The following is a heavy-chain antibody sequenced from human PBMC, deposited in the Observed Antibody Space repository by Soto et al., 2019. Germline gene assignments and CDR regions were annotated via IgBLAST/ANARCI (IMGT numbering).Heavy chain of an antibody. CDR1: GFTFSSYA. V-gene: IGHV3-23*01. J-gene: IGHJ4*02. D-gene: IGHD3-10*01. CDR3: AKDRTYYYGSGTSAPNDY. Sequence: GGSLRLSCAASGFTFSSYAMSWVRQAPGKGLEWVSAISGSGGSTYYADSVKGRFTISRDNSKNTLYLQMNSLRAEDTAVYYCAKDRTYYYGSGTSAPNDYWGQGTLVTVSS. CDR2: ISGSGGST.